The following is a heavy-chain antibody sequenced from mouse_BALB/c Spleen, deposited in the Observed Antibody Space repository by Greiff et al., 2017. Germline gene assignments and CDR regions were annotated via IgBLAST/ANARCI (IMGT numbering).Heavy chain of an antibody. CDR1: GYTFTSYW. D-gene: IGHD3-2*01. V-gene: IGHV1-7*01. Sequence: QVQLQQSGAELAKPGASVKMSCKASGYTFTSYWMHWVKQRPGQGLEWIGYINPSTGYTEYNQKFKDKATLTADKSSSTAYMQLSSLTSEDSAVYYCARRGPDSSGYAMDYWGQGTSVTVSS. J-gene: IGHJ4*01. CDR3: ARRGPDSSGYAMDY. CDR2: INPSTGYT.